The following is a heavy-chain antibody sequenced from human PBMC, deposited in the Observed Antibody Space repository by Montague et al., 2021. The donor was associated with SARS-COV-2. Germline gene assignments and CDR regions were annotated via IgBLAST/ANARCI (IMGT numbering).Heavy chain of an antibody. D-gene: IGHD2-2*01. CDR3: ARGRRPVVVPGAGPAGRAFDI. CDR1: GGSISSSSYY. Sequence: SETLSLTCTVSGGSISSSSYYWSWIRQPPGKGLERIGEVNQSGTTIYNPSVKSGVTISEDTSENQFYLRLNSVTAADTAVYYCARGRRPVVVPGAGPAGRAFDIWGQGTMVTVSS. J-gene: IGHJ3*02. CDR2: VNQSGTT. V-gene: IGHV4-39*07.